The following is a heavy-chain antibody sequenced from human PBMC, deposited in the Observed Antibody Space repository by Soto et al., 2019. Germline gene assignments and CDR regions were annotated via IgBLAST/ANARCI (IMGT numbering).Heavy chain of an antibody. V-gene: IGHV4-34*01. CDR2: INHSGST. J-gene: IGHJ6*03. D-gene: IGHD6-13*01. CDR1: GGFFSGYY. CDR3: ARGGPRLMSSNWRYYSYYMDV. Sequence: PSETLSLTCAVYGGFFSGYYWSWIRQPPGKGLEWIGEINHSGSTNYKPSLKSRVTISVDTSKNQFSLKLNSVTAADTAVYYCARGGPRLMSSNWRYYSYYMDVRGNGTTVTVSS.